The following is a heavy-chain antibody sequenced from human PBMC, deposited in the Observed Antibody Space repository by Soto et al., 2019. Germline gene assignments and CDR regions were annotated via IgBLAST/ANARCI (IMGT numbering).Heavy chain of an antibody. CDR1: GGSISSSSYY. Sequence: SETLSLTCTVSGGSISSSSYYWGWIRQPPGKGMEWIGSIYYSGSTYYNPSLKSRVTISVDTSKNQFSLKLSSVTAADTAVYCCAKEHGDSAYYFDYWGQGTLVTVSS. V-gene: IGHV4-39*02. D-gene: IGHD2-21*01. J-gene: IGHJ4*02. CDR3: AKEHGDSAYYFDY. CDR2: IYYSGST.